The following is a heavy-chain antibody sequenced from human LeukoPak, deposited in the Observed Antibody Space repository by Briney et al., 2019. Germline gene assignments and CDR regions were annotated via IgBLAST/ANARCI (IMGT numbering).Heavy chain of an antibody. D-gene: IGHD6-19*01. Sequence: ETLSLTCAVYGGSFSGYYWSWIRQPPGKGLEWIGEINHSGSTNYNPSLKSRVTISVDTSKNQFSLKLSSVTAADTAVYYCARARAVGYYYYYYMDVWGKGTTVTVSS. V-gene: IGHV4-34*01. CDR3: ARARAVGYYYYYYMDV. J-gene: IGHJ6*03. CDR2: INHSGST. CDR1: GGSFSGYY.